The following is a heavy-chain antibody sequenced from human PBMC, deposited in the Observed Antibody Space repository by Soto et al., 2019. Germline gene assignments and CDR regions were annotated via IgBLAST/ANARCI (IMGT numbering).Heavy chain of an antibody. CDR3: ARGRGAMVRGKYYYYYYGMDV. Sequence: GASVKVSCKASGYTFTSYDINWVRQATGQGLEWMGWMNPNSGNTGYAQKFQGRVTMTRNTSISTAYMELSSLRSEDTAVYYCARGRGAMVRGKYYYYYYGMDVWGQRTTVTVSS. V-gene: IGHV1-8*01. D-gene: IGHD3-10*01. CDR1: GYTFTSYD. CDR2: MNPNSGNT. J-gene: IGHJ6*02.